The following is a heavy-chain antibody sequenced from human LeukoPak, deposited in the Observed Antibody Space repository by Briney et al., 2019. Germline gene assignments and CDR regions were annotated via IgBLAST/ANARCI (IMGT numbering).Heavy chain of an antibody. CDR2: ISGSGDST. CDR3: AKPYSSSWYYFDY. Sequence: GGSLRLSCAASEFTFSSYAMSWVRQAPGKGLEWVSAISGSGDSTYYADSVKGRFTISRDNSKNTLYLQVHSLRAEDTAVYYCAKPYSSSWYYFDYWGQGTLVTVSS. V-gene: IGHV3-23*01. CDR1: EFTFSSYA. J-gene: IGHJ4*02. D-gene: IGHD6-13*01.